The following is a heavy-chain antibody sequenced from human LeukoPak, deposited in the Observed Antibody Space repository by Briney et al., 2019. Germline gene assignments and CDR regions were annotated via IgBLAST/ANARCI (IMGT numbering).Heavy chain of an antibody. CDR2: INPNSGGT. Sequence: ASVKVSCKASGYTFTGYYMHWVRQAPGQGLEWMGWINPNSGGTNYAQKFQGWVTMTRDTSISTAYMELSSLRSEDTAVYYCARDGAVDTAMVTVGWFDPWGQGTLVTVSS. CDR3: ARDGAVDTAMVTVGWFDP. V-gene: IGHV1-2*04. D-gene: IGHD5-18*01. CDR1: GYTFTGYY. J-gene: IGHJ5*02.